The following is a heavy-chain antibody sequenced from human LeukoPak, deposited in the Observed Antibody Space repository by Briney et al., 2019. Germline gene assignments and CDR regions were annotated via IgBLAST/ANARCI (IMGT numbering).Heavy chain of an antibody. J-gene: IGHJ4*02. CDR1: GYTFTCYY. V-gene: IGHV1-2*02. CDR3: ARAPKYYYDSSGYSSTFDY. CDR2: INPNSGGT. D-gene: IGHD3-22*01. Sequence: ASVKVSCKASGYTFTCYYMHWVRQAPGQGLEWMGWINPNSGGTNYAQKFQGRVTMTRDTSISTAYMELSRLRSDDTAVYYCARAPKYYYDSSGYSSTFDYWGQGTLVTVSS.